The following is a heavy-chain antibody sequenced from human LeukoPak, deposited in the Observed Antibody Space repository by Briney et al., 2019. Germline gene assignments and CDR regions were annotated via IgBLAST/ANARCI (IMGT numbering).Heavy chain of an antibody. V-gene: IGHV4-39*01. CDR2: IYYSGST. CDR1: GGSISSSSYY. J-gene: IGHJ4*02. CDR3: ARLSFGDVDY. Sequence: SETLSLTCTVSGGSISSSSYYWGWIRQPPGKGLEWIGSIYYSGSTYYNPSLKSRVTISVDTSKNQFSLKLSSVTAADTAVYYCARLSFGDVDYWGQRTLVTVSS. D-gene: IGHD3-3*01.